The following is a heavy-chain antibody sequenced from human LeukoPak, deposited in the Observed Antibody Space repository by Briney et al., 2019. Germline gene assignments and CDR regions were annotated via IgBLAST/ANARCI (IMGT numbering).Heavy chain of an antibody. CDR1: GFTFSSYA. CDR2: ISYDGSNK. CDR3: ARDASQDIVATMKAFDI. J-gene: IGHJ3*02. D-gene: IGHD5-12*01. Sequence: PGGSLRLSCAASGFTFSSYAMHWVRQAPGKGLEWVAVISYDGSNKYHADSVKGRFTISRDNSKNTLYLQMNSLRSDDTAVYYCARDASQDIVATMKAFDIWGQGTMVTVSS. V-gene: IGHV3-30-3*01.